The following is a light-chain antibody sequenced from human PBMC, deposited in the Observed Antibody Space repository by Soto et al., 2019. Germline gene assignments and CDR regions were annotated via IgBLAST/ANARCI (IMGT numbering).Light chain of an antibody. CDR2: EVS. CDR1: SSDVGSYNL. J-gene: IGLJ1*01. CDR3: CSYGGRSTYV. Sequence: QSVLTQPASVSGSPGQSITISCTGTSSDVGSYNLVSWYQQHPGNAPKLMIYEVSKRPSGVSNRFSGSKSANTASLTISGLQADDEADYYCCSYGGRSTYVFGTGTKVTVL. V-gene: IGLV2-23*02.